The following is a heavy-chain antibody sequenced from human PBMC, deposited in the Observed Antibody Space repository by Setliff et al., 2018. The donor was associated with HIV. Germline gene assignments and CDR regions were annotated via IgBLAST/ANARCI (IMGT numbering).Heavy chain of an antibody. CDR1: GDSIGSSSYY. J-gene: IGHJ3*02. CDR2: IYYSGST. V-gene: IGHV4-39*01. Sequence: SETLSLTCTVSGDSIGSSSYYWAWIRQPPGKGLEWIGNIYYSGSTYYNPSLKTRVTISVDGSKNQFSLKLKSVTAADTAVYYCARYALAVPGYHNAFDIWGQGTMVTVSS. CDR3: ARYALAVPGYHNAFDI. D-gene: IGHD6-19*01.